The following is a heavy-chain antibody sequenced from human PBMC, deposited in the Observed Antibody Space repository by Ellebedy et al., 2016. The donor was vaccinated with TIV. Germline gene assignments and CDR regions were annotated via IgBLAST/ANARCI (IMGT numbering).Heavy chain of an antibody. CDR3: ARNSGGYYERGAFDI. V-gene: IGHV4-59*01. CDR1: DGSISGYF. Sequence: MPSETLSLTCTVSDGSISGYFWSWIRQPPGKGLEWIGYIYYSGSTNYNPSLKSRVTMSVGMSENQFSLRLTSVTAADTAVYYCARNSGGYYERGAFDIWGQGTMVTVSS. J-gene: IGHJ3*02. D-gene: IGHD1-26*01. CDR2: IYYSGST.